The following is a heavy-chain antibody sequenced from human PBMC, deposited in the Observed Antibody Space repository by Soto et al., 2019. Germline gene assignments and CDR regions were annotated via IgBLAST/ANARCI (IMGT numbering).Heavy chain of an antibody. J-gene: IGHJ4*02. CDR3: ARGEVAAFYFAY. V-gene: IGHV3-30-3*01. Sequence: QVQLVESGGGVVQPGRSLRLSCAASGFTFSSYAMHWVRQAPGKGLEWVAVISYDGSNKYYADSVKGRFTISRDNSKNTLYLQMNSLRAEDTAVYYCARGEVAAFYFAYWGQGTLVTVSS. CDR2: ISYDGSNK. CDR1: GFTFSSYA. D-gene: IGHD2-15*01.